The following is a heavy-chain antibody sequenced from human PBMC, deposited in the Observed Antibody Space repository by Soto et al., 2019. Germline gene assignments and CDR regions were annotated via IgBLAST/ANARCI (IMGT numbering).Heavy chain of an antibody. CDR1: GFTFSSYG. J-gene: IGHJ6*02. CDR2: IWYDGSNK. Sequence: GGSLRLSCAASGFTFSSYGMHWVRQAPGKXLEWVAVIWYDGSNKYYADSVKGRFTISRDNSKNTLYLQMNSMRAEDTAVYYCARAVVTIFGVVRPRYYYVMDVWGQGAPVTVSS. V-gene: IGHV3-33*01. CDR3: ARAVVTIFGVVRPRYYYVMDV. D-gene: IGHD3-3*01.